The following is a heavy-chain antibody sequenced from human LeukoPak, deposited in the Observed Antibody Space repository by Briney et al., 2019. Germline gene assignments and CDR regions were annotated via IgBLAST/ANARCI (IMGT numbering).Heavy chain of an antibody. V-gene: IGHV1-18*01. CDR1: GYTFTSYG. CDR2: ISAYNGNT. CDR3: ARYYDQWFGDLPSYLDY. Sequence: ASVKVSCKASGYTFTSYGISWVRQAPGQGLEWMGWISAYNGNTNYAQKLQGRVTMTTDTSTSTAYMELRSLRSDDTAVYYCARYYDQWFGDLPSYLDYWGQGTLVTVSS. J-gene: IGHJ4*02. D-gene: IGHD3-10*01.